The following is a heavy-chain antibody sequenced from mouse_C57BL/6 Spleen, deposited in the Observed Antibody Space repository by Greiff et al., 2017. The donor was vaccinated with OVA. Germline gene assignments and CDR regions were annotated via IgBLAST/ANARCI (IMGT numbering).Heavy chain of an antibody. CDR3: ARNDYDEAWFAY. Sequence: VQLQQPGAELVKPGASVKLSCKASGYTFTSYWMHWVKQRPGRGLEWIGRIDPNSGGTKYNEKFKSKATLTVDKPSSTASMQRSSLTSEDSAVYYGARNDYDEAWFAYWGQGTLVTVSA. CDR1: GYTFTSYW. CDR2: IDPNSGGT. D-gene: IGHD2-4*01. J-gene: IGHJ3*01. V-gene: IGHV1-72*01.